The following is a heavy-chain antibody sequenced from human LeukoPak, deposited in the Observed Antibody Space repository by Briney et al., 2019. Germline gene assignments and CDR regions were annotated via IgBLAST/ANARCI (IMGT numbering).Heavy chain of an antibody. J-gene: IGHJ6*02. CDR3: AKEPPPYNDILTGFGGYYYGLDV. D-gene: IGHD3-9*01. Sequence: GGSLRLSCAASGFTFSSYAMSWVRQAPGKGLEWVSAISNTGLSTYYADSVKGRFTISRDNSKNTLYLQMNSLRAEDTAVYYCAKEPPPYNDILTGFGGYYYGLDVWGQGTTATVSS. CDR1: GFTFSSYA. CDR2: ISNTGLST. V-gene: IGHV3-23*01.